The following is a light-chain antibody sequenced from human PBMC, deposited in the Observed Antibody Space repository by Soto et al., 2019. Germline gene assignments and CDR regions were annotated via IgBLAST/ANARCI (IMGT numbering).Light chain of an antibody. J-gene: IGKJ1*01. CDR1: QSVSSN. CDR3: QQYNNWPPWT. CDR2: CAS. V-gene: IGKV3-15*01. Sequence: EIVMTQSPATLSVSPGERATLSCRASQSVSSNLVWYQQKPGQAPRLLIYCASTRATGIPARFSGSGSGTEFTLTISSLQSEDFAVYYCQQYNNWPPWTFGQGTKVEIK.